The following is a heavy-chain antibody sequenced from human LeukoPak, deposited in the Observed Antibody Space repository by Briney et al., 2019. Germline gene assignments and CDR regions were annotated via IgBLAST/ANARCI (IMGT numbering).Heavy chain of an antibody. Sequence: PSETLSLTCTVSGGAISGYYWNWLRQPPGKGLEWIGHIHYSGSTNYNPSLRSRVTILVDTSKNQFSLELTSVTAADTAVYYCARLGFCSGGRCLNDYWGQGTLVTVSS. CDR2: IHYSGST. J-gene: IGHJ4*02. CDR1: GGAISGYY. V-gene: IGHV4-59*12. CDR3: ARLGFCSGGRCLNDY. D-gene: IGHD2-15*01.